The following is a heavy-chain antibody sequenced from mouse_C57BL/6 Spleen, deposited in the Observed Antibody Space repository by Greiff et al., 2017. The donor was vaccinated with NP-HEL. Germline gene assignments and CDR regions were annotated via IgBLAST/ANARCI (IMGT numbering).Heavy chain of an antibody. CDR2: IYPGDGDT. CDR1: GYAFSSSW. J-gene: IGHJ4*01. Sequence: QVQLQQSGPELVKPGASVKISCKASGYAFSSSWMNWVKQRPGKGLEWIGRIYPGDGDTNYNGKFKGQATLTADKSSSTAYMQLSSLTSEDSAVYFGARQLPYAMDYWGQGTSVTVSS. V-gene: IGHV1-82*01. CDR3: ARQLPYAMDY. D-gene: IGHD5-5*01.